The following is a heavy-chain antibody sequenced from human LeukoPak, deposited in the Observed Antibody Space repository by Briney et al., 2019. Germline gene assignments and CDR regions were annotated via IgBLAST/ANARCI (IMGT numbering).Heavy chain of an antibody. CDR3: ARVMAGYSYMDV. D-gene: IGHD3-10*01. V-gene: IGHV3-21*01. J-gene: IGHJ6*03. CDR1: GFTFSRYA. Sequence: PGWSLRLSCAASGFTFSRYAMNWVRQAPGKGRAWVSSISTTSSSSYIHYAGSMKGRFTSSRDNAKSSLYLQMNSLRAEDTAVYYCARVMAGYSYMDVWGKGTTVTVSS. CDR2: ISTTSSSSYI.